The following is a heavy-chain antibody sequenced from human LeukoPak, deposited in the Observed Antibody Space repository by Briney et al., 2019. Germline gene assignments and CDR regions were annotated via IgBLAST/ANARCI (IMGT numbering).Heavy chain of an antibody. CDR2: ITISGHTK. V-gene: IGHV3-48*03. CDR1: GFDLSTYE. Sequence: RGSLRLSCAASGFDLSTYEMNWVRQAPGKGVEWIADITISGHTKNYADSVKGRFTISRDNARTSLYLQMNSLRVEDTGVYYCARGDPHADLWGQGTLVTVSS. CDR3: ARGDPHADL. J-gene: IGHJ5*02.